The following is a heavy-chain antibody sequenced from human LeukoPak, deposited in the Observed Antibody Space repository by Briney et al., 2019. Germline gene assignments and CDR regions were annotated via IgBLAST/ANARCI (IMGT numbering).Heavy chain of an antibody. CDR3: ARGDYSDSSGYYFGGGF. D-gene: IGHD3-22*01. Sequence: ASVKVSCKASGYTFTGYYMHWVRQAPGQGLEWMGWINPNSGGTNYAQKFQGRVTMTRDTSISTAYMELSGLTSDDTAVYYCARGDYSDSSGYYFGGGFWGQGTLVTVSS. CDR2: INPNSGGT. J-gene: IGHJ4*02. CDR1: GYTFTGYY. V-gene: IGHV1-2*02.